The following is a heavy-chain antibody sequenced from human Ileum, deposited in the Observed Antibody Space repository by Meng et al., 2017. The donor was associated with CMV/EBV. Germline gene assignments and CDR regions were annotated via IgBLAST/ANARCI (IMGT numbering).Heavy chain of an antibody. V-gene: IGHV3-30*02. CDR1: GVTLSGYG. D-gene: IGHD3-16*01. CDR2: IRDDGNNE. Sequence: SGVTLSGYGMHWVRQAPGKGLEWVACIRDDGNNEYHADYVKGRFAISRDNSENTLYLQMSSLRAEDTAVYYCARDWGSVGIYNWFDPWGQGTLVTVSS. J-gene: IGHJ5*02. CDR3: ARDWGSVGIYNWFDP.